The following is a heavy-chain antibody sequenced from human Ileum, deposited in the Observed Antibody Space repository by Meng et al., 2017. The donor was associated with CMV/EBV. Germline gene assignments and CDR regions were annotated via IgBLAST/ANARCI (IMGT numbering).Heavy chain of an antibody. CDR2: IRYDGSNE. D-gene: IGHD5-18*01. Sequence: QVEWWESGGGVVLPGWSLGIFCAVPGFTFSAYGSHCVRQAPGKGLEWVAHIRYDGSNEYYADSVKGRFTIARDDSKNTLYLQMNSLTAEDTAIYYCAKDPGNPDTLDYWGQGTLVTVSS. CDR3: AKDPGNPDTLDY. J-gene: IGHJ4*02. CDR1: GFTFSAYG. V-gene: IGHV3-30*02.